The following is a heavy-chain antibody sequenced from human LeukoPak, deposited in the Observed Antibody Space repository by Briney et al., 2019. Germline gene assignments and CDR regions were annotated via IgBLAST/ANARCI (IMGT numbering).Heavy chain of an antibody. CDR1: VGSFSSYY. Sequence: SETLSLTCAVYVGSFSSYYWTWIRQPPGKGLEWIGEINHSGSTNYNPSLKSRVTISVDPSKNQFSLKLSSVTAADTAVYYCARVNYYDSSGYYWWFDPWGQGTLVTVSS. J-gene: IGHJ5*02. V-gene: IGHV4-34*01. D-gene: IGHD3-22*01. CDR2: INHSGST. CDR3: ARVNYYDSSGYYWWFDP.